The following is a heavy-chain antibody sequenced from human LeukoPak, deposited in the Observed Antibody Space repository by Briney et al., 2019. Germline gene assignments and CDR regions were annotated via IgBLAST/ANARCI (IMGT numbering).Heavy chain of an antibody. CDR2: IYWDDDK. V-gene: IGHV2-5*02. J-gene: IGHJ4*02. D-gene: IGHD6-19*01. CDR3: AHSGGSGWSTVFDY. Sequence: SGPTLVNPPQTLTLTCTVSGFSVRTSGVGVGWIRQPPGKALEWLALIYWDDDKRYSPSLKSRLTITKDNSKNQVFLTMTNVDPVDIATYHCAHSGGSGWSTVFDYWGQGTLVTVSS. CDR1: GFSVRTSGVG.